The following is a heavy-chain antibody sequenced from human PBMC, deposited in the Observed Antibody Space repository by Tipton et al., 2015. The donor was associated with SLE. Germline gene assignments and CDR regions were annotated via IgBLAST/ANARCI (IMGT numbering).Heavy chain of an antibody. CDR2: INTGGGT. CDR1: GGSITSSSYF. V-gene: IGHV4-39*07. Sequence: GLVKPSETLSLTCTVSGGSITSSSYFWGWIRQSPGKGLEWIGNINTGGGTYRNPSLMSRVTISVDTSKNQFSLKLSSVTAADTAVYSCARGGIPYSASWYGYFFDYWGLGSLVTVSS. J-gene: IGHJ4*02. D-gene: IGHD6-13*01. CDR3: ARGGIPYSASWYGYFFDY.